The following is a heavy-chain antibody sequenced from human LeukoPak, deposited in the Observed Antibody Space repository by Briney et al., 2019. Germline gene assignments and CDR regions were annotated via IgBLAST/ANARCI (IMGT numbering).Heavy chain of an antibody. V-gene: IGHV3-53*01. CDR2: IYSGGGT. J-gene: IGHJ4*02. CDR3: ARDFSGSYYFDY. D-gene: IGHD1-26*01. Sequence: GGSLRLSRAASGFIVSSSYMSWVRQVPGRGLEWVSVIYSGGGTYYADSVKGRFTISRDNSKNTLYLQMNSLRAEDTAVYYCARDFSGSYYFDYWGQGTLVTVSS. CDR1: GFIVSSSY.